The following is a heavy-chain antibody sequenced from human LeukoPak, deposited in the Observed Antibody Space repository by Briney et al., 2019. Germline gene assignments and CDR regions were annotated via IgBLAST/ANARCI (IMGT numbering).Heavy chain of an antibody. D-gene: IGHD3-22*01. V-gene: IGHV3-73*01. Sequence: GSLRLSFAASGFTFSDSGMHWVRQAPGKGLEWVGRMRSKTQNYATAYAASVKGRFTISRDDSKNTAFLQMNSLKTEDAAVYYCTNYDDSSDLWGYWGQGTLVTVSS. CDR3: TNYDDSSDLWGY. CDR2: MRSKTQNYAT. CDR1: GFTFSDSG. J-gene: IGHJ4*02.